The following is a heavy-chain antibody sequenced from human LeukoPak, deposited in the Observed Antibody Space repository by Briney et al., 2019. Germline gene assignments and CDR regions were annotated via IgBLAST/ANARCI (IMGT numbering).Heavy chain of an antibody. CDR3: TSQYFDY. CDR2: IKSKTDGGTT. V-gene: IGHV3-15*01. Sequence: GGSLRLSCVASGFTFTNCAMTWVRQAPGKGLEWVGRIKSKTDGGTTDYAAPVEGRFTISRDDSKNTVYLQMNSLKTEDTAVYYCTSQYFDYWGQGTLVAVSS. CDR1: GFTFTNCA. J-gene: IGHJ4*02.